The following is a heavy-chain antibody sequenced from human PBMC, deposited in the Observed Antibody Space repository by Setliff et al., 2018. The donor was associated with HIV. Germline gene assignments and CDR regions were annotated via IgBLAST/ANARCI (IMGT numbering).Heavy chain of an antibody. Sequence: GASVKVSSKAPGYTFTSYYLHWLRQAPGQGLEWMGISYPSDGRTQYAQKFQGRVTMTRDTSTSTAYMELNSLSSEDTAVYYCARERPNSLYCDLWGQGTQVTVSS. D-gene: IGHD2-15*01. CDR3: ARERPNSLYCDL. J-gene: IGHJ4*02. V-gene: IGHV1-46*01. CDR2: SYPSDGRT. CDR1: GYTFTSYY.